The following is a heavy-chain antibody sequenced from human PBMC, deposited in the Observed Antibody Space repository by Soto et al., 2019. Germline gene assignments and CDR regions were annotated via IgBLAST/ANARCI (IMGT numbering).Heavy chain of an antibody. D-gene: IGHD3-10*01. CDR2: IWYDGSNK. Sequence: QVQLVESGGGVVQPGRSLRLSCAASGFTFSSYGMHWVRQAPGKGLEWVAVIWYDGSNKYYADSVKGRFTISRDNSKNTLYLQMNSLRAEDTAVYYCAREQWTYYGSGSYGPDYWGQGTLVNVSS. CDR3: AREQWTYYGSGSYGPDY. CDR1: GFTFSSYG. V-gene: IGHV3-33*01. J-gene: IGHJ4*02.